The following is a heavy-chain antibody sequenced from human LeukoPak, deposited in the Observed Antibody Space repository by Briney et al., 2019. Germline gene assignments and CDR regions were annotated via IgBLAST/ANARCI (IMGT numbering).Heavy chain of an antibody. Sequence: PSETLSLTCTVSGGSISSYYWSWLRQPAGKGLEWIGRIYTSGSTNYNPSLKSRVTMSVDTSKNQFSLKLSSVTAADTAVYYCARDRRDILTGYYTDYWGQGTLVTVSS. CDR2: IYTSGST. D-gene: IGHD3-9*01. V-gene: IGHV4-4*07. CDR1: GGSISSYY. J-gene: IGHJ4*02. CDR3: ARDRRDILTGYYTDY.